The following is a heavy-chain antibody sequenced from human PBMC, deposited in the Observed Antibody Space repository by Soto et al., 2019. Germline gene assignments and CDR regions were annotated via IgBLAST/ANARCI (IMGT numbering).Heavy chain of an antibody. CDR2: IYYSGST. V-gene: IGHV4-31*02. CDR3: ARVPRYDFWSGPLDYYGMDG. CDR1: GGSISSGGYY. J-gene: IGHJ6*02. Sequence: TLSLTCTVSGGSISSGGYYWSWIRQHPGKGLEWIGYIYYSGSTYYNPSLKSRVTISVDTSKNQFSLKLSSVTAADTAVYYCARVPRYDFWSGPLDYYGMDGWGQGTTVTVSS. D-gene: IGHD3-3*01.